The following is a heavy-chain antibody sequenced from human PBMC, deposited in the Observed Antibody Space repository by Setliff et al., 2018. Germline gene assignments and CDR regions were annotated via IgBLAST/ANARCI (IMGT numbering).Heavy chain of an antibody. D-gene: IGHD3-10*01. CDR3: AKVLYPGVGYFYGMDV. J-gene: IGHJ6*02. CDR1: GFSANHYG. Sequence: PGGSLRLSCAASGFSANHYGIHWVRQAPGKGLEWISYISSSASTIYYADAVKGRFTISRDNSKNTLELQMNSLRAEDTAIYYCAKVLYPGVGYFYGMDVWGQGTTVTVSS. V-gene: IGHV3-48*01. CDR2: ISSSASTI.